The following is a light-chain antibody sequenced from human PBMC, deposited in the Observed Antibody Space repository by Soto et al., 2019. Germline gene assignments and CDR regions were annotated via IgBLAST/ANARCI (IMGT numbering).Light chain of an antibody. CDR2: DVS. CDR3: CSYAGSYTFYV. CDR1: SSDVGGYNY. Sequence: QSVLTQPRSVSGSPGQSVTISCTGTSSDVGGYNYVSWYQQHPGKAPKLMIYDVSKRPSGVPDRFSGSKSGNTASLTISGLQAEDEADYYCCSYAGSYTFYVFGTGIKLTVL. V-gene: IGLV2-11*01. J-gene: IGLJ1*01.